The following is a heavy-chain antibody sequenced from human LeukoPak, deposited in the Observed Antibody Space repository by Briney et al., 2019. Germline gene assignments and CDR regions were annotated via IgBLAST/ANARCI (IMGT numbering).Heavy chain of an antibody. CDR2: IYYSGST. CDR1: GGSISSGGYY. CDR3: ARHEVGGPYLSFDY. V-gene: IGHV4-31*02. J-gene: IGHJ4*02. Sequence: SETLSLTCTVSGGSISSGGYYWRWIRQHPGKGLEWIGYIYYSGSTYYNPSLKSRVTISVDTSKNQFSLKLSSVTAADTAVYYCARHEVGGPYLSFDYWGQGTLVTVSS. D-gene: IGHD2-15*01.